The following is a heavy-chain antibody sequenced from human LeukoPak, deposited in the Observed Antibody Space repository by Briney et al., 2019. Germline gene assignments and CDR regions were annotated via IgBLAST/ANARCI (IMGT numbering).Heavy chain of an antibody. J-gene: IGHJ4*02. V-gene: IGHV4-39*02. Sequence: SETLSLTCTVSGDSISSSHYYWGWIRQSPGKGLEWIGSIYSGGKTHYNPSLNSRVTIFLDTSKNRFSLNLISVTATATAVYYCVRDYSNFVQGDWGQGTLVTVSS. D-gene: IGHD4-11*01. CDR2: IYSGGKT. CDR1: GDSISSSHYY. CDR3: VRDYSNFVQGD.